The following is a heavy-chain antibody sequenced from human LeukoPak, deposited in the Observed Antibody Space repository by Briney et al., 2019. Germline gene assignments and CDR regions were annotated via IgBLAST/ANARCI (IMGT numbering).Heavy chain of an antibody. J-gene: IGHJ4*02. CDR1: GYTFTGYY. CDR3: ARDSPRAPWYFDY. CDR2: INPNSGGT. Sequence: VASVKVSCKASGYTFTGYYMHWVRQAPGQGLEWMGWINPNSGGTNYAQKFQGRVTMTRDTSISTAYMELSRLRSDDTAVYYCARDSPRAPWYFDYWGQGTLVTVSS. V-gene: IGHV1-2*02.